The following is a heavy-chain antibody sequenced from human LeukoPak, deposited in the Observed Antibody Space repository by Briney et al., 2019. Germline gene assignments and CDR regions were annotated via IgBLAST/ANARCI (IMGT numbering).Heavy chain of an antibody. CDR3: ARGGGGYCSSTSCYNDLDYYGMDV. D-gene: IGHD2-2*02. CDR1: GFTVSSNY. Sequence: SGGSLRLSCAASGFTVSSNYMSWVRQAPGKALEWVSVIYSGGSTYYADSVKGRFTIPRDNSKNTLYLQMNSLRAEDTAVYYCARGGGGYCSSTSCYNDLDYYGMDVWGQGTTVTVSS. CDR2: IYSGGST. J-gene: IGHJ6*02. V-gene: IGHV3-66*01.